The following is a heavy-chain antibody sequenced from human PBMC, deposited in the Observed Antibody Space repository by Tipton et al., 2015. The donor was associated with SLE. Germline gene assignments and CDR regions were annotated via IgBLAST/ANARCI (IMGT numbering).Heavy chain of an antibody. CDR3: ELEDTAMVSFDY. CDR1: GFTFSSYA. V-gene: IGHV3-30-3*01. Sequence: SLRLSCAASGFTFSSYAMHWVRQAPGKGLEWVAVISYDGSNKYYADSVKGRFTISRDNSKNTLYLQMNSLRAEDTAVYYCELEDTAMVSFDYWGQGTLVTVSS. J-gene: IGHJ4*02. D-gene: IGHD5-18*01. CDR2: ISYDGSNK.